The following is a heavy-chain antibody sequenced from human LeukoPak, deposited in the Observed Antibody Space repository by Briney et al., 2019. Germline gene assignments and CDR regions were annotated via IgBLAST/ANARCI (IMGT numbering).Heavy chain of an antibody. J-gene: IGHJ4*02. Sequence: ASVKVSCKASGYTFTSYYIHWVRQAPGQGLEWMGIINPSGGSTNYAQKFQGRVTMTRDTSTSTVYMEVSSLRSEDTVVYYCARGLASWLFDSWGQGTLVTVSS. CDR3: ARGLASWLFDS. CDR2: INPSGGST. V-gene: IGHV1-46*01. D-gene: IGHD3-22*01. CDR1: GYTFTSYY.